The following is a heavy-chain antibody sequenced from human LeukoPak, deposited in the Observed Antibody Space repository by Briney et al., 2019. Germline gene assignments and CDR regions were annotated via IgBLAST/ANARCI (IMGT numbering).Heavy chain of an antibody. D-gene: IGHD3-22*01. J-gene: IGHJ4*02. CDR1: GGSISSSNW. Sequence: SETLSLTCAVSGGSISSSNWWSWVRQPPGKGLEWIGEIYHSGSTNYNPSLKSRVTMSVDTSKNQFSLKLSSVTAADTAVYYCARTGYYDSSWDWGQGTLVTVSS. CDR3: ARTGYYDSSWD. V-gene: IGHV4-4*02. CDR2: IYHSGST.